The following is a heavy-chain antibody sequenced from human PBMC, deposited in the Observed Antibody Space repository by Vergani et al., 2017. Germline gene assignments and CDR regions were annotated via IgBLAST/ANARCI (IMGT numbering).Heavy chain of an antibody. V-gene: IGHV1-69*01. CDR3: AGDRRYGDYVTPANYYYYYGMDV. CDR2: IIPIFGTA. CDR1: GGTFSSYA. J-gene: IGHJ6*02. Sequence: QVQLVQSGAEVKKPGSSVKVSCKASGGTFSSYAISWVRQAPGQGLEWMGGIIPIFGTANYAQKFQGRVTITADESTSTAYMELSSLRSEDTAVYYCAGDRRYGDYVTPANYYYYYGMDVWGQGTTVTVSS. D-gene: IGHD4-17*01.